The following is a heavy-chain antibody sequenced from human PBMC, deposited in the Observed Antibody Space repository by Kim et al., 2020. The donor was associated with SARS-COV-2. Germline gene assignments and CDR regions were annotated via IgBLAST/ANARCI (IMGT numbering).Heavy chain of an antibody. D-gene: IGHD3-10*01. CDR1: GFTFSASW. CDR2: IKQDGSWK. V-gene: IGHV3-7*01. CDR3: ARDYFGSGHLYE. J-gene: IGHJ4*02. Sequence: GGSLRLSCAASGFTFSASWMNWVRQAPGKGLDWVANIKQDGSWKNYVDSVKGRFIISRDNVKKSLYLQMNSLRAEDTAVYYCARDYFGSGHLYEWGQGTLVTVSS.